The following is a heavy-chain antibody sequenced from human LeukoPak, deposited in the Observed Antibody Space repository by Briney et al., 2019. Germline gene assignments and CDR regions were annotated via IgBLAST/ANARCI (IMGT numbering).Heavy chain of an antibody. CDR3: ATDPERWQLVLGY. CDR1: GFTFSRFA. CDR2: VSYIRVAT. V-gene: IGHV3-23*01. D-gene: IGHD6-13*01. Sequence: PGGSLRLSCAASGFTFSRFALSWVRQAPGKGLEWVSGVSYIRVATYYADSVKGRFTISRDDSQNILYLQMNGLRAEDTAVYYCATDPERWQLVLGYWGQGTLVTVSS. J-gene: IGHJ4*02.